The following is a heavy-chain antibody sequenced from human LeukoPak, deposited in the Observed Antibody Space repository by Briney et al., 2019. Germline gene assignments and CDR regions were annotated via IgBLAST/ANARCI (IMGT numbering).Heavy chain of an antibody. D-gene: IGHD4-17*01. CDR1: GFTSSNAW. J-gene: IGHJ4*02. CDR3: TTEQLDYGDLQIYDY. Sequence: PGGSLRLSCAASGFTSSNAWMSWVRQAPGKGLEWVGRIKSKTDGGTTDYAAPVKGRFTISRDDSKNTLYLQMNSLKTEDTAVYYCTTEQLDYGDLQIYDYWGQGTLVTVSS. CDR2: IKSKTDGGTT. V-gene: IGHV3-15*01.